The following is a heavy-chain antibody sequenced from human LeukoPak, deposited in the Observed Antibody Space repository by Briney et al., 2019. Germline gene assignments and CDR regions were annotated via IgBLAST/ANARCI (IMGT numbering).Heavy chain of an antibody. D-gene: IGHD2-2*01. Sequence: ASVKVSCKASGYTFTGYYMHWVRQAPGQGLEWMGWINPNSGGTNYPQKFQGRVTMTRDTSISTAYMELSRLRSDDTAVYYCARDVEAACSSTSCYWFDPWGQGTLVTVSS. CDR3: ARDVEAACSSTSCYWFDP. CDR1: GYTFTGYY. J-gene: IGHJ5*02. V-gene: IGHV1-2*02. CDR2: INPNSGGT.